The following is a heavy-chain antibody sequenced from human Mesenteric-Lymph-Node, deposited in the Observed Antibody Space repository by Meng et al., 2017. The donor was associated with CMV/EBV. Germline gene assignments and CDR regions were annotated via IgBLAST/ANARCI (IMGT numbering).Heavy chain of an antibody. J-gene: IGHJ4*02. D-gene: IGHD4-23*01. CDR2: ISGDGRKT. CDR3: ARTDYGGTSDY. Sequence: GESLKISCEASGFSFNYYGMIWVRQAPGKGLEWVSAISGDGRKTYFADSVKGRFTISRDNAKNSLYLQMNSLRAEDTAVYYCARTDYGGTSDYWGQGTLVTVSS. V-gene: IGHV3-21*01. CDR1: GFSFNYYG.